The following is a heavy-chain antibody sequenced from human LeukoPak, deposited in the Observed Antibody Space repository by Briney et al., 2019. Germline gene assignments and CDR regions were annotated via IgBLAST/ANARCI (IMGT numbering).Heavy chain of an antibody. V-gene: IGHV1-46*01. CDR1: GYTFTSYY. J-gene: IGHJ6*02. CDR3: ARDRPPITIFGVVIKGFHGMDV. D-gene: IGHD3-3*01. Sequence: GASVKVSCKASGYTFTSYYMHWVRQAPGQGLEWMGIINPSGGSTSYAQKFQGRVTMTRDTSTSTVYMELSSLRSEDTAVYYCARDRPPITIFGVVIKGFHGMDVWGQGTTVTVSS. CDR2: INPSGGST.